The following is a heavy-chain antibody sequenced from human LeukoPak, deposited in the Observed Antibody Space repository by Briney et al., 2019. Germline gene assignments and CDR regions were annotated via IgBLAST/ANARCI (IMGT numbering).Heavy chain of an antibody. CDR3: APDLRGSASSLVE. J-gene: IGHJ1*01. V-gene: IGHV3-23*01. CDR1: GFTFSHYA. CDR2: ISGSGAST. Sequence: PGGSLPLSCAASGFTFSHYAISWVRQAARKGLEWVSLISGSGASTYYPDSVKGRYTISRDKSKNTLSLQMNSLRAEGTAVYYWAPDLRGSASSLVEWGQGTRVSVSA. D-gene: IGHD6-25*01.